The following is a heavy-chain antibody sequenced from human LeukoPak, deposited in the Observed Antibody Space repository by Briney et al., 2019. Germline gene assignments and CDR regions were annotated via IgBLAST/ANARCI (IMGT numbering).Heavy chain of an antibody. CDR2: INSDGSSI. CDR3: TTLLGYCSSTSCYEDY. D-gene: IGHD2-2*01. CDR1: GFSFNTYW. J-gene: IGHJ4*02. Sequence: GGSLRLSCVTSGFSFNTYWMHWVRQAPGKGLVWVSRINSDGSSISCADSVKGRFTISRDNAKNTLYLQMNSLKTEDTAVYYCTTLLGYCSSTSCYEDYWGQGTLVTVSS. V-gene: IGHV3-74*01.